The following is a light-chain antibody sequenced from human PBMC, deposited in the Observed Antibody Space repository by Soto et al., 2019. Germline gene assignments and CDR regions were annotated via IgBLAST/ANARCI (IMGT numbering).Light chain of an antibody. J-gene: IGLJ2*01. CDR1: RIGSKS. CDR3: QVCESRDDHRV. Sequence: SYELTQPPSASVAPGQTARITCGGSRIGSKSVHWFQQKPGQAPVLVVHDDSDRPSGIPERFSGSNSGGTATLTISRVEAWDEADYYCQVCESRDDHRVFGGGTKVTVL. V-gene: IGLV3-21*02. CDR2: DDS.